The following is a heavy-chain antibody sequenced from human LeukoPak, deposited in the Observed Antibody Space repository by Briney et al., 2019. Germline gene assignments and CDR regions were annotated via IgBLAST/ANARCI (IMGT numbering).Heavy chain of an antibody. D-gene: IGHD3-10*01. CDR2: IYYSGST. J-gene: IGHJ6*02. CDR3: ARGVTMVRGVPWYYYYGMDV. CDR1: GCPISSYY. V-gene: IGHV4-59*01. Sequence: NASETLSLTCTVSGCPISSYYWSWIRQPPGKGLEWIGYIYYSGSTNYNPSLKSRVTISVDTSKNQFSLKLSSVTAADTAVYYCARGVTMVRGVPWYYYYGMDVWGQGTTVTVSS.